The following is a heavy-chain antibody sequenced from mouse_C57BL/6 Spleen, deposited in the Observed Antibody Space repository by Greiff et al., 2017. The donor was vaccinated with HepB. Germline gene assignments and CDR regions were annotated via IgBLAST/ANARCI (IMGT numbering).Heavy chain of an antibody. Sequence: EVQLQESVAELVRPGASVKLSCTASGFNFKNTYMHWVTQRPEQGLEWIGRIDPTNGNTKYAPKFQGKATITADTSSNIAHLQLSSRTSEDTAIYYCARDDFDVWGTGTTVTVSS. V-gene: IGHV14-3*01. J-gene: IGHJ1*03. CDR3: ARDDFDV. CDR2: IDPTNGNT. CDR1: GFNFKNTY.